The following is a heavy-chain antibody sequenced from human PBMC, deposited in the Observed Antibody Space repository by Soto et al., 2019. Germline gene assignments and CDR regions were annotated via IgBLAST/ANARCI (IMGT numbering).Heavy chain of an antibody. V-gene: IGHV4-30-2*01. Sequence: QLQLQESGSGLVKPSQTLSLTCAVSGGSISSGGYSWSWIRQPPGKGLEWIGYIYRSGSTYYNPSLRSRVTISVDRTKNQFSLKLSSVTAAETAVYCLARVPSPWGPGTLVSVST. J-gene: IGHJ5*02. CDR2: IYRSGST. CDR1: GGSISSGGYS. CDR3: ARVPSP.